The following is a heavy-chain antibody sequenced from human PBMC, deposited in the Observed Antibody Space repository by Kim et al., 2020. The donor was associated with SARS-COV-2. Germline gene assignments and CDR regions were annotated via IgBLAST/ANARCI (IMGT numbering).Heavy chain of an antibody. D-gene: IGHD2-15*01. J-gene: IGHJ6*02. CDR3: ARAGYCSGGSCYSYYYGMDV. Sequence: FTISRDNAKNTLYLQMNSLRAEDTAVYYCARAGYCSGGSCYSYYYGMDVWGQGTTVTVSS. V-gene: IGHV3-74*01.